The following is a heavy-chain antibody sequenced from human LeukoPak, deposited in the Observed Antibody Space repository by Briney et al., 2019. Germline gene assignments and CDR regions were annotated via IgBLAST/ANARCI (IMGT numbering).Heavy chain of an antibody. CDR1: GGSISSGSYY. CDR3: ARAQGGRYCSSTSCHSFDY. D-gene: IGHD2-2*02. Sequence: SETLSLTCTVSGGSISSGSYYWSWIRQPAGKGLEWIGRIYTSGSTNYNPSLKSRVTISVDTSKNQFSLKLSSVTAADTAVYYCARAQGGRYCSSTSCHSFDYWGQGTLVTVSS. CDR2: IYTSGST. V-gene: IGHV4-61*02. J-gene: IGHJ4*02.